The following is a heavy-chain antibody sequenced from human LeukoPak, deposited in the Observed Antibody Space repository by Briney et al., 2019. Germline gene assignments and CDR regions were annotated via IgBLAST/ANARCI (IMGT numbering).Heavy chain of an antibody. V-gene: IGHV1-2*02. D-gene: IGHD6-19*01. CDR2: INPNSGGT. J-gene: IGHJ4*02. Sequence: ASVKVSCKASGYTFTGYYMHWVRQAPGQGLEWMGWINPNSGGTNYAQKFQGRVTMTRDTSISTAYMELSRLRSDDTAVYYCARDHGLGLGQWLVQDYWGQGTLVTVSS. CDR3: ARDHGLGLGQWLVQDY. CDR1: GYTFTGYY.